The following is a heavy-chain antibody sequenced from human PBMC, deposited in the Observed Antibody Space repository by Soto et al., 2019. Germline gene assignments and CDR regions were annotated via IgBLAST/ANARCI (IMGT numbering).Heavy chain of an antibody. D-gene: IGHD6-19*01. CDR1: GFTFSSYG. Sequence: QVPLVESGGGVVQPGRSLRLSCAASGFTFSSYGMHWVRQAPGKGLEWVALISYDGSNKYYADSVKGRFTISRDNSKNTLYLQMNSLRPEDTAVYYCAKWYGSGWYTDYWGQGTLVTVSS. J-gene: IGHJ4*02. CDR2: ISYDGSNK. V-gene: IGHV3-30*18. CDR3: AKWYGSGWYTDY.